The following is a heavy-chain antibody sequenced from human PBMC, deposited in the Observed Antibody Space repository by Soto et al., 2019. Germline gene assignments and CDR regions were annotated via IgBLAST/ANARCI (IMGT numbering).Heavy chain of an antibody. J-gene: IGHJ4*02. CDR2: ISFDANNK. Sequence: GGSLRLSCAASGFTFSSYDMNWVRQAPGEGLEWVALISFDANNKYYADSVKGRFTISRDNSKNTLYLQMNSLRAEDTAVYYCAKEDLERDYFDYWGQGTLVTVSS. V-gene: IGHV3-30*18. D-gene: IGHD1-1*01. CDR3: AKEDLERDYFDY. CDR1: GFTFSSYD.